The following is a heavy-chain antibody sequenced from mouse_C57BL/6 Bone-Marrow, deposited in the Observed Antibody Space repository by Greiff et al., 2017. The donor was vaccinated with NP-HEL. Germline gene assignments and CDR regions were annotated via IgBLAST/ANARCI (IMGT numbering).Heavy chain of an antibody. J-gene: IGHJ1*03. V-gene: IGHV3-8*01. CDR1: GYSITSDY. D-gene: IGHD1-1*01. CDR2: ISYSGST. CDR3: ARSGYYYGSSLRWYFDV. Sequence: EVQLQQSGPGLAKPSQTLSLTCSVTGYSITSDYWNWIRKFPGNKLEYMGYISYSGSTYYNPSLKSRISITRDTSKNQYYLQLNSVTTDDTATYYCARSGYYYGSSLRWYFDVWGTGTTVTVAS.